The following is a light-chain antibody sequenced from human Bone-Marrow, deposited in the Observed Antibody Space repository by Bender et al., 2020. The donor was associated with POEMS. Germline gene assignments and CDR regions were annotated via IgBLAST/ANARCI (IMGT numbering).Light chain of an antibody. J-gene: IGLJ3*02. CDR1: TSNIGTNT. Sequence: QSVLTQPPSASGTPGQRVTISCSGSTSNIGTNTVNWYQQLPGMAPKLLIYTNDQRPSGVPDRFSASKSGTSASLAISGLQAEDEGDYYCQSYDNSLGGWVFGGGTKLTVL. CDR2: TND. CDR3: QSYDNSLGGWV. V-gene: IGLV1-44*01.